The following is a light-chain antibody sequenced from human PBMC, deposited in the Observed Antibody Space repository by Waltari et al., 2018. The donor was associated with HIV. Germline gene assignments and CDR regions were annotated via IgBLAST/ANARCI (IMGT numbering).Light chain of an antibody. V-gene: IGLV1-36*01. CDR3: AAWDDNLNAIL. Sequence: SALTQPPSVSAAPRQRVTISCSGTRSNIGKNAVNRYRQFPGTTSTLLIYFDDLLSSGVSDRFSASKSDTSASLAISGLQSEDEADYYCAAWDDNLNAILFGGGTRLTVL. CDR1: RSNIGKNA. J-gene: IGLJ3*02. CDR2: FDD.